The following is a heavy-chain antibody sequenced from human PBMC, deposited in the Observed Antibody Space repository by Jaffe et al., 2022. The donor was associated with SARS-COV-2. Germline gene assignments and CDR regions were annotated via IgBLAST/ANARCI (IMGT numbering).Heavy chain of an antibody. J-gene: IGHJ3*02. CDR2: IWYDGSNK. CDR3: ASWADRIIAVAGTPGYAFDI. Sequence: QVQLVESGGGVVQPGRSLRLSCAASGFTFSSYGMHWVRQAPGKGLEWVAVIWYDGSNKYYADSVKGRFTISRDNSKNTLYLQMNSLRAEDTAVYYCASWADRIIAVAGTPGYAFDIWGQGTMVTVSS. V-gene: IGHV3-33*01. D-gene: IGHD6-19*01. CDR1: GFTFSSYG.